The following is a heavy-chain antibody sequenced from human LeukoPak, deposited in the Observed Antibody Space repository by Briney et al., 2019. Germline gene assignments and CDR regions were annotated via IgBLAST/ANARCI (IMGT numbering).Heavy chain of an antibody. V-gene: IGHV1-2*06. Sequence: ASVKVSCKASRYTFTGYYMHWVRQAPAQGLEWIGRINPNSGGTNYAQKFQERVTITRDMSTSTAYMELSSLRSEDTAVYYCAAVGSITEYSDYWGQGTLVTVSS. CDR1: RYTFTGYY. J-gene: IGHJ4*02. D-gene: IGHD2/OR15-2a*01. CDR3: AAVGSITEYSDY. CDR2: INPNSGGT.